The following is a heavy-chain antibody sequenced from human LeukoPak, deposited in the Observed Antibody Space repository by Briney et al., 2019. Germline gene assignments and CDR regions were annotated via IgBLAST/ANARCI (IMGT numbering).Heavy chain of an antibody. CDR3: ARDWIGRYCTNGVCFTDAFDI. CDR2: ISSSSRSYI. D-gene: IGHD2-8*01. Sequence: GGSLRLSCAASGFTFSSYSMNWVRQAPGKGLEWVSSISSSSRSYIYYADSVKGRFTISRDNAKNSLYLQMNSLRAEDTAVYYCARDWIGRYCTNGVCFTDAFDIWGQGTMVTVSS. V-gene: IGHV3-21*01. CDR1: GFTFSSYS. J-gene: IGHJ3*02.